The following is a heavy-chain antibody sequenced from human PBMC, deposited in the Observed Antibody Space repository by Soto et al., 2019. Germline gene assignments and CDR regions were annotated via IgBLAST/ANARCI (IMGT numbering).Heavy chain of an antibody. J-gene: IGHJ6*02. V-gene: IGHV4-34*01. CDR2: INHSGST. CDR3: ATPTGMDV. CDR1: GGSFSGYY. Sequence: SETLSLTCAVYGGSFSGYYWSWIRQPPGKGLEWIGEINHSGSTNYNPSLKSRVTISVDTSKNQFSLKLSSVTAADTAVYYCATPTGMDVWGQGTTVTVSS.